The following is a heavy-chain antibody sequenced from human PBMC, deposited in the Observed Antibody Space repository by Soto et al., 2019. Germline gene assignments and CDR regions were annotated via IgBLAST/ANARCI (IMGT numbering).Heavy chain of an antibody. J-gene: IGHJ4*02. CDR3: ARGPSERYFDWPHSDY. V-gene: IGHV4-59*01. D-gene: IGHD3-9*01. Sequence: SETLSLTCTVSGGSISCYYWSWIRQPPGKGLEWVGYIYYSGSTNYNPSLKSRVTISVDTSKNQFSLKLSSVTAADTAVYYCARGPSERYFDWPHSDYWGQGTLVTVSS. CDR1: GGSISCYY. CDR2: IYYSGST.